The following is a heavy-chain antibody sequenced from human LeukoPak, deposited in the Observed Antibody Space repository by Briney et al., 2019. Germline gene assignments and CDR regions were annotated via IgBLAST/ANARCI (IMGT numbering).Heavy chain of an antibody. CDR1: GFTFSSYA. Sequence: GGSLRLSCAASGFTFSSYAMHWVRQAPGKGLEWVAVISYDGSNKYYADSVKGRFTISRDNSKNTLYLQMNSLRAEDTAVYYCAKIKQLVDAFDIWGQGTMVTVSS. CDR3: AKIKQLVDAFDI. J-gene: IGHJ3*02. CDR2: ISYDGSNK. D-gene: IGHD6-13*01. V-gene: IGHV3-30-3*02.